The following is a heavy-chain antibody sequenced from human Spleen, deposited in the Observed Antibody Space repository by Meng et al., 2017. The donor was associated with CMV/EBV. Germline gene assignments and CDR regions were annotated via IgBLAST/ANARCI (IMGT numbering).Heavy chain of an antibody. V-gene: IGHV3-30*02. CDR1: GFTFSSYG. J-gene: IGHJ6*02. CDR2: IRYDGSNK. Sequence: GESLKISCAASGFTFSSYGMHWVRQAPGKGLEWVAFIRYDGSNKYYADSVKGRFTISRENAKNSLYLQMNSLRPGDTAVYYCTRGDYYYSGMDVWGQGTTVTVSS. CDR3: TRGDYYYSGMDV.